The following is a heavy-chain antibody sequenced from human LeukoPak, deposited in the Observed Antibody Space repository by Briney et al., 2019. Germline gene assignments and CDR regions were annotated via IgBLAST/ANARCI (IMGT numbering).Heavy chain of an antibody. J-gene: IGHJ4*02. CDR1: GFTFSSYG. D-gene: IGHD3-10*01. CDR2: ISYDGSNK. V-gene: IGHV3-30*18. Sequence: PGGSLRLSCAASGFTFSSYGMHWVRQAPGKGLEWVAVISYDGSNKYYADSVKGRFTISRDNSKNTLYLQMNSLRAEDTAVYYCAKELPPTITMVRGVITYYFDYWGQGTLVTVSS. CDR3: AKELPPTITMVRGVITYYFDY.